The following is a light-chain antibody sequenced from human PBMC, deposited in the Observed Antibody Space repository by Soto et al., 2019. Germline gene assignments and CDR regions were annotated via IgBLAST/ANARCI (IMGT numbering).Light chain of an antibody. V-gene: IGKV3-20*01. CDR3: HQYGSSPFT. CDR1: QPVSANY. Sequence: VVLTQSPATLSLSPGERATLSCRANQPVSANYLAWYQQKPGQAPRLLIYGASSRAAGIPDRFSGSWSGTDFTLTSSRLDPEDFALFYCHQYGSSPFTFGPGTKVDIK. CDR2: GAS. J-gene: IGKJ3*01.